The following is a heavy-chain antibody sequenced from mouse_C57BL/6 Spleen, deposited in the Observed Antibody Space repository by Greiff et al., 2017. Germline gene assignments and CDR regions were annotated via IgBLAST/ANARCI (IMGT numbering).Heavy chain of an antibody. J-gene: IGHJ3*01. V-gene: IGHV6-3*01. D-gene: IGHD4-1*01. CDR2: IRLKSDNYAT. CDR3: TGTGKGGFAY. Sequence: EVQGVESGGGLVQPGGSMKLSCVASGFTFSNYWMNWVRQSPEKGLEWVAQIRLKSDNYATHYAESVKGRFTISRDDSKSSVYLQMNNVRAEDTGIYYCTGTGKGGFAYWGQGTLVTVSA. CDR1: GFTFSNYW.